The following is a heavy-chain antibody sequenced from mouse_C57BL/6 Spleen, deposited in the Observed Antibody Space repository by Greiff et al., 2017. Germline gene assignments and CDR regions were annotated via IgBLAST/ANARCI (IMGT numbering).Heavy chain of an antibody. J-gene: IGHJ1*03. V-gene: IGHV1-12*01. CDR3: TGGDDYDGYFDV. Sequence: QVQLQQSGAELVRPGVSVKMSCKASGYTFTSYNMHWVKQTPRQGLEWIGAIYPGNGDTSYNQKFKGKATLTVDKSSSTAYMQLSSLTSEDSAVYFCTGGDDYDGYFDVWGTGTTVTVSS. D-gene: IGHD2-4*01. CDR1: GYTFTSYN. CDR2: IYPGNGDT.